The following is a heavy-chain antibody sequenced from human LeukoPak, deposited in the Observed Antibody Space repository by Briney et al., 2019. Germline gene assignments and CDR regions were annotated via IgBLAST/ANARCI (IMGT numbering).Heavy chain of an antibody. CDR2: ISAYNGNT. V-gene: IGHV1-18*01. J-gene: IGHJ4*02. CDR1: GYTFTSYG. D-gene: IGHD3-3*01. CDR3: ARVDTIFGVVDQIDY. Sequence: ASVKVSCKASGYTFTSYGISWVRQAPGQGLEWMGWISAYNGNTNYAQKLQGRVTMTTDTSTSTAYMELRSLRSDDTAVYYCARVDTIFGVVDQIDYWGQGTLVTVSS.